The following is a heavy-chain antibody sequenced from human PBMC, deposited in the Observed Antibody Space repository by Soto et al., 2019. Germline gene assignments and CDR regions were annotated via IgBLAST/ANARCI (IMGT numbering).Heavy chain of an antibody. CDR3: ASSKTIGMPGFDD. CDR2: INTGNGDS. V-gene: IGHV1-3*04. Sequence: ASVKVSCPTSGYVFTSCSIHWVRQAPGQGPEWMGWINTGNGDSKYSEKFQDRVTITRDTSATTAYMELSSLRSEDTAVYYCASSKTIGMPGFDDLGQGTLVTVSS. CDR1: GYVFTSCS. J-gene: IGHJ4*02. D-gene: IGHD4-4*01.